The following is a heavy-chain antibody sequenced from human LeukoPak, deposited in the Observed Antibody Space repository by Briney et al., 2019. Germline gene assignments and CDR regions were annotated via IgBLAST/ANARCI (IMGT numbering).Heavy chain of an antibody. V-gene: IGHV3-48*03. Sequence: GGSLRLSCAASGFTFSSYEMNWVRQAPGKGLEWVSYISSSGNTIYYADSVKGRFTNSRDNANNSLYLQMNSLRADDTAVYYCARDRADYVGAFDIWGQGTMVTVSS. CDR3: ARDRADYVGAFDI. D-gene: IGHD4-17*01. CDR1: GFTFSSYE. J-gene: IGHJ3*02. CDR2: ISSSGNTI.